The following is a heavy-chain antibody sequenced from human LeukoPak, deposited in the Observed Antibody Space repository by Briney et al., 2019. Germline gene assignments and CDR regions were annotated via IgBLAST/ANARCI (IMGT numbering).Heavy chain of an antibody. D-gene: IGHD3-10*01. V-gene: IGHV3-30*18. CDR2: ISYDVSNK. J-gene: IGHJ6*02. Sequence: GRSLRLSCAASGFTFSSYGMHWVRQAPGKGLEWVAVISYDVSNKYYADSVKGRFTISRDNSKNTLYLQMNSLRAEDTAVYYCAKDHLPWFGESAYYYYGMDVWGQGTTVTVSS. CDR3: AKDHLPWFGESAYYYYGMDV. CDR1: GFTFSSYG.